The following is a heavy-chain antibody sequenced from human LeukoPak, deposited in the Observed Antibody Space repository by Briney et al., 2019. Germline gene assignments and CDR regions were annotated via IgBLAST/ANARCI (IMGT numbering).Heavy chain of an antibody. D-gene: IGHD3-10*01. CDR1: GYTFTSYD. Sequence: ASVKVSCKASGYTFTSYDINWVRQATGQGLEWMGWMNPNSGNTGYAQKFQGRLTMTRNTPISTAYMELSSLRSEDTAVYYCARGAYYYGSGSRYYYGMDVWGQGTTVTVSS. J-gene: IGHJ6*02. CDR2: MNPNSGNT. CDR3: ARGAYYYGSGSRYYYGMDV. V-gene: IGHV1-8*01.